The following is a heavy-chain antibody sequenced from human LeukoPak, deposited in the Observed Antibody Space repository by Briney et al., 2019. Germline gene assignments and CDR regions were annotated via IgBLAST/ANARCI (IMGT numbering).Heavy chain of an antibody. CDR3: ARHYSDSSGYYFYFDS. CDR2: IYSGGST. V-gene: IGHV3-53*01. J-gene: IGHJ4*02. Sequence: GGSLRLSCAVSGFTVSSNYMSWVRQAPGKGLEWVSVIYSGGSTYYADSVKGRFTIPRDDSKNTLYLQMNSLRAEDTAVYFCARHYSDSSGYYFYFDSWGQGTLVTVSP. CDR1: GFTVSSNY. D-gene: IGHD3-22*01.